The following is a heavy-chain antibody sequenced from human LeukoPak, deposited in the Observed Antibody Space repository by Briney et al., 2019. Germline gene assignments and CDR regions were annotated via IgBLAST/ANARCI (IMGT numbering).Heavy chain of an antibody. J-gene: IGHJ4*02. V-gene: IGHV4-59*01. CDR3: ARGNDWYTRGYFDY. CDR2: IYYSGST. D-gene: IGHD3-9*01. Sequence: SETLSLTCTVSGGSISSYYCRWIRQPPGKGLEWIGYIYYSGSTNYNPSLKSRVTISVDTSKNQFSLKLSSVTAADTAVYYCARGNDWYTRGYFDYWGQGTLVTVSS. CDR1: GGSISSYY.